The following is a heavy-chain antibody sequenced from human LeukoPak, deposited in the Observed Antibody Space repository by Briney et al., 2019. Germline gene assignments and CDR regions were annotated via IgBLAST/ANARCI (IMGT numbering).Heavy chain of an antibody. V-gene: IGHV4-34*01. Sequence: SETLSLTCAVYGGSFSGYYWSWIRQPPGKGLEWIGEINHSGSTNYNPSLKSRVTISVDTSKNQFSLKLSSVTAADTAVYYCARGPYGDHLDHWGQGTLVTVSS. CDR3: ARGPYGDHLDH. CDR1: GGSFSGYY. J-gene: IGHJ4*02. CDR2: INHSGST. D-gene: IGHD4-17*01.